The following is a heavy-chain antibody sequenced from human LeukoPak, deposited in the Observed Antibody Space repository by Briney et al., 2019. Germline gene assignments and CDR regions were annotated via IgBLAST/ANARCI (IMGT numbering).Heavy chain of an antibody. J-gene: IGHJ4*02. D-gene: IGHD6-19*01. CDR3: ARNNVAVAGSDLLDY. V-gene: IGHV4-30-2*01. Sequence: PLETLSLTCAVSGGSISSGGYSWSWIRQPPGKGLEWIGYIYHSGSTYYNPSLKSRVTISVDRSKNQFSLKLSSVTAADTAVYYCARNNVAVAGSDLLDYWGQGTLVTVSS. CDR2: IYHSGST. CDR1: GGSISSGGYS.